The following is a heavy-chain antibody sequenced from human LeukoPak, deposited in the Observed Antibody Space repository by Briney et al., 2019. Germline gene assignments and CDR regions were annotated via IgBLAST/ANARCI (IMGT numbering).Heavy chain of an antibody. CDR2: ISSSSSYI. CDR1: GFTFSSYS. D-gene: IGHD3-9*01. CDR3: ARYYDILTGYYRDFDY. V-gene: IGHV3-21*01. J-gene: IGHJ4*02. Sequence: GGSLRLSCAASGFTFSSYSMNWVRQAPGKGLEWVSSISSSSSYIYYADSVKGRFTISRDKAKNSLYLQMNSLRAEDTAVYYCARYYDILTGYYRDFDYWGQGTLVTVSS.